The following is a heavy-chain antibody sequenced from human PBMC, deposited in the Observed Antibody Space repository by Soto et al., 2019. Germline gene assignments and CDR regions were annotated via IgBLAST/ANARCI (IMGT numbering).Heavy chain of an antibody. V-gene: IGHV3-33*01. J-gene: IGHJ6*02. Sequence: QVQLVESGGGVVQPGRSLRLSCAASGFTFNNYGMHWVRQAPGKGLEWVAVIWNDGSGYYYANSVKGRFTISRDNSKNTLYLQMSSLRAEDTAVYYCARRQISPPTRGAAAYRGAMDVWGQGTTVTVSS. D-gene: IGHD6-13*01. CDR1: GFTFNNYG. CDR3: ARRQISPPTRGAAAYRGAMDV. CDR2: IWNDGSGY.